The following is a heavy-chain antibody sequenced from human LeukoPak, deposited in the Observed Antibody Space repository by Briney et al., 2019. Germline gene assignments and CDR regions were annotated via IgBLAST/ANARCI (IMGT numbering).Heavy chain of an antibody. D-gene: IGHD5-24*01. CDR1: GGSMSSYY. CDR3: ARGARAGYNLEPFDY. V-gene: IGHV4-59*08. Sequence: SETLSLTCTVSGGSMSSYYWSWIRQPPGEGLEWIGYIYYSGSTKYNPSLKSRVTISVDTSKNQFSLKLSSVTAADTAVYCARGARAGYNLEPFDYWAREPWSPSPQ. J-gene: IGHJ4*02. CDR2: IYYSGST.